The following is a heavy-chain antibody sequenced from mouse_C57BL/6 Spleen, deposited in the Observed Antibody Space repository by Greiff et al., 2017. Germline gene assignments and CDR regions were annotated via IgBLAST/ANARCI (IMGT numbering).Heavy chain of an antibody. CDR3: TRSPHYYGSTTWFAY. V-gene: IGHV1-15*01. J-gene: IGHJ3*01. CDR1: GYTFTDYE. CDR2: IDPETGGT. D-gene: IGHD1-1*01. Sequence: VQLQQSGAELVRPGASVTLSCKASGYTFTDYEMPWVKQTPVHGLEWIGAIDPETGGTAYNQKFKGKAILTADKSSSTAYMELRSLTSEDSAVYYCTRSPHYYGSTTWFAYWGQGTLVTVSA.